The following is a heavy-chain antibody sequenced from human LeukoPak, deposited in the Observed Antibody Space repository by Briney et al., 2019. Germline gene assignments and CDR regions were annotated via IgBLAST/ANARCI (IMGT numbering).Heavy chain of an antibody. Sequence: GGSLRLSCAASGFTFSSYWMHWVRQAPGKGPVWVARTNRDGSSTAYADSVRGRFTISKDNAKNTLYLLMNSLRAEDTAVYYCARDSVEWYIFDYWGQGTLVTVSS. V-gene: IGHV3-74*01. CDR2: TNRDGSST. J-gene: IGHJ4*02. CDR1: GFTFSSYW. D-gene: IGHD3-3*01. CDR3: ARDSVEWYIFDY.